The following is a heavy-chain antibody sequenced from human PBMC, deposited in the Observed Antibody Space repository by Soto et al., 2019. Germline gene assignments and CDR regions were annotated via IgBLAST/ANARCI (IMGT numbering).Heavy chain of an antibody. D-gene: IGHD2-2*02. CDR2: IDPSDSYT. J-gene: IGHJ6*02. CDR3: ARERIVVVPAAVQYYYYGMDV. V-gene: IGHV5-10-1*01. CDR1: GYSFTSYW. Sequence: GESLKISCKGSGYSFTSYWISWVRQMPGKGLEWMGRIDPSDSYTNYSPSFQGHVTISADKSISTAYLQWSSLKASDTAMYYCARERIVVVPAAVQYYYYGMDVWGPGTTVTVS.